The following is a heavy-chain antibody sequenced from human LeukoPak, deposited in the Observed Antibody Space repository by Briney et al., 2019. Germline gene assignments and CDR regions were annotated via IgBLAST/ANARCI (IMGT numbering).Heavy chain of an antibody. Sequence: GGSLRLSCVVSGFTFSNYGMDWVRQAPGQGLEWVSFINSVSNDIRYADSVKGRFFISRDNAKSSLYLQMNSLRDEDTAVYFCVRDSSAKYNNVRHAFDLWGHGTMATVSS. CDR2: INSVSNDI. J-gene: IGHJ3*01. V-gene: IGHV3-21*05. CDR3: VRDSSAKYNNVRHAFDL. CDR1: GFTFSNYG. D-gene: IGHD1-14*01.